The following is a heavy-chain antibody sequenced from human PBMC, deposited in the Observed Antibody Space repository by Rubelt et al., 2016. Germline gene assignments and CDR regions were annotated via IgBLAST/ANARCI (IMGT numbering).Heavy chain of an antibody. CDR2: VNHGGST. Sequence: QVQLQQWGAGLLKPSETLSLTCAVYGGSFSGYSWSWIRQPPGMGLEWIVEVNHGGSTNFNPSLKRRVTISLHTYDKQLSLKLTSVTGADTACDHCATMGRGKVDYWGPGTLVTVSS. CDR3: ATMGRGKVDY. D-gene: IGHD3-10*01. V-gene: IGHV4-34*02. CDR1: GGSFSGYS. J-gene: IGHJ4*02.